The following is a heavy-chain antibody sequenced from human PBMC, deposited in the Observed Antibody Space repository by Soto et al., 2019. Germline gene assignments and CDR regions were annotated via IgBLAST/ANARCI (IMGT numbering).Heavy chain of an antibody. V-gene: IGHV4-30-4*01. CDR1: GGCISSGDYY. CDR3: ARDAHLNYCRSTSCYLIYYGMDV. CDR2: IYYSGST. D-gene: IGHD2-2*01. J-gene: IGHJ6*02. Sequence: TRSLSCTDAGGCISSGDYYWSWIRQPPGKGLEWIGYIYYSGSTYYNPSLKSRVTISVDTSKNQFSLKLSSVTAADTAVYYCARDAHLNYCRSTSCYLIYYGMDVWGQGTTVTVSS.